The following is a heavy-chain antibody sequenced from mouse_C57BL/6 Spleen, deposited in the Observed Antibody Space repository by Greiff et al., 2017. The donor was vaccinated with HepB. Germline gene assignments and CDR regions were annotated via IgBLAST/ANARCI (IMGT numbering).Heavy chain of an antibody. D-gene: IGHD2-5*01. CDR1: GYSITSGYY. J-gene: IGHJ3*01. V-gene: IGHV3-6*01. CDR3: ARGSPYYSNYVPFAY. Sequence: EVQRVESGPGLVKPSQSLSLTCSVTGYSITSGYYWNWIRQFPGNKLEWMGYISYDGSNNYNPSLKNRISITRDTSKNQFFLKLNSVTTEDTATYYCARGSPYYSNYVPFAYWGQGTLVTVSA. CDR2: ISYDGSN.